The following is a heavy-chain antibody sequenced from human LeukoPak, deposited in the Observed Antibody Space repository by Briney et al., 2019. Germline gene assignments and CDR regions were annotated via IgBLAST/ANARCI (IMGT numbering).Heavy chain of an antibody. CDR2: IYTSGST. CDR1: GGSISSYY. Sequence: PSETLSLTCTVSGGSISSYYWRWIRQPAGKGLVWIGRIYTSGSTNYNPSLKSRVTMSVDTSKNQFSLKLSSVTAADTAVYYCAREVVATYYYYGMDVWGQGTTVTVSS. D-gene: IGHD5-12*01. J-gene: IGHJ6*02. V-gene: IGHV4-4*07. CDR3: AREVVATYYYYGMDV.